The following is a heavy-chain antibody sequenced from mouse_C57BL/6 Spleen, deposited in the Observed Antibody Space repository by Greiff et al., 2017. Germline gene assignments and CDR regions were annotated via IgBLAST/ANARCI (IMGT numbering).Heavy chain of an antibody. CDR1: GYAFSSYW. CDR2: IYPGDGDT. CDR3: AREEGLRTTWFAY. J-gene: IGHJ3*01. Sequence: QVQLQQSGAELVKPGASVKISCKASGYAFSSYWMNWVKQRPGKGLAWIGQIYPGDGDTNYNGKFKGKATLTADKSSSTAYMQLSSLTSEDSAVYFCAREEGLRTTWFAYWGQGTLVTVSA. V-gene: IGHV1-80*01.